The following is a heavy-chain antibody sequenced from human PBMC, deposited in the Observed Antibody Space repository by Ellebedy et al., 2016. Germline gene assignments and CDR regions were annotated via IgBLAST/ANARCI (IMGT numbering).Heavy chain of an antibody. J-gene: IGHJ5*02. V-gene: IGHV4-61*08. D-gene: IGHD3-22*01. CDR1: GGSVVNYGAY. CDR2: IYYSGST. CDR3: ARGLYFDSNGYFYWFDP. Sequence: GSLRLXXSVSGGSVVNYGAYWSWIRQSPGRALEWIGYIYYSGSTKFNPSLKSRVTMSVDTSKNQFSLKLNSVTAADTAVYYCARGLYFDSNGYFYWFDPWGQGTLVTVSS.